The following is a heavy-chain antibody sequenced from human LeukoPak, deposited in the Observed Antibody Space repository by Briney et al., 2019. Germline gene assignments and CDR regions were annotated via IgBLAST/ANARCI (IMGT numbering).Heavy chain of an antibody. CDR2: VNDSGST. Sequence: SQTLSLTCTVSGASISSGGFYWSWIRQYPGKGLEWIGCVNDSGSTFYNPSLQSRVSISRDTSKNQFSLRVISVTAADTAVYFCTRNTGIAAVGNPSYYFYYYMDVWGKGTTVTVSS. CDR3: TRNTGIAAVGNPSYYFYYYMDV. D-gene: IGHD6-13*01. J-gene: IGHJ6*03. V-gene: IGHV4-31*03. CDR1: GASISSGGFY.